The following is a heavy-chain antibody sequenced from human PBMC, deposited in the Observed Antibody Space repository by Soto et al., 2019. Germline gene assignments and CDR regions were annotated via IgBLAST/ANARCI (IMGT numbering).Heavy chain of an antibody. J-gene: IGHJ6*03. CDR3: AKRADSSSGCMDV. CDR1: GGSFSSYY. Sequence: SETLSLTCTVSGGSFSSYYWTWIRQSPGKGLEWIGYIYYSGSTDYNPSLRGRLAISIDTSKNQFSLRLNSMTAADTAVYYCAKRADSSSGCMDVWGKGTTVTVSS. CDR2: IYYSGST. V-gene: IGHV4-59*08. D-gene: IGHD6-13*01.